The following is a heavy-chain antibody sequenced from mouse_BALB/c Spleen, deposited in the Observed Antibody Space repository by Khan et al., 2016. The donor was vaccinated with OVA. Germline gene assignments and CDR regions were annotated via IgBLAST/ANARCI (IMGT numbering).Heavy chain of an antibody. J-gene: IGHJ2*01. CDR1: GLNIKDTY. V-gene: IGHV14-3*02. Sequence: EVQLQESGAELVKSGATVKLSCTASGLNIKDTYMHWLKQWPEQGLEWLGRIDPPNGTTKYNTKVQGKANITADTYCNTAYLQVSSLTAEDTAVYYCARMARKWGQGTTLTVSS. CDR2: IDPPNGTT. CDR3: ARMARK.